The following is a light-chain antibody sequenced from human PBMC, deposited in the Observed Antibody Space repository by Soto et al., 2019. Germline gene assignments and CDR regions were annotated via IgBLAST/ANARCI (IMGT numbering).Light chain of an antibody. J-gene: IGKJ1*01. CDR2: DAS. V-gene: IGKV1-39*01. Sequence: DIQMTQSPSSLSASVGARVTITCRSSQSISTSLNWYLQKPGTAPKLLIYDASILPSGVPSRFSGSESGTDFTLTISSLQPEDFGTYYCQQSYTTPWTFGQGTKVEIK. CDR1: QSISTS. CDR3: QQSYTTPWT.